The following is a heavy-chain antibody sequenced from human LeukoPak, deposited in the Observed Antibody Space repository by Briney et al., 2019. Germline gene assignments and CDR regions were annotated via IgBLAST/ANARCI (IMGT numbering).Heavy chain of an antibody. D-gene: IGHD2-15*01. J-gene: IGHJ4*02. CDR2: ISYDGSNK. V-gene: IGHV3-30*18. Sequence: GGSLRLSCAASGFTFISYGMHWFRQAPGKGLEWVAVISYDGSNKYYADSVKGRFTISRDNSKSTLCLQMNSLRAEDTAVYYCAKQLGYCSDGSCYFPYWGQGTLVTVSS. CDR1: GFTFISYG. CDR3: AKQLGYCSDGSCYFPY.